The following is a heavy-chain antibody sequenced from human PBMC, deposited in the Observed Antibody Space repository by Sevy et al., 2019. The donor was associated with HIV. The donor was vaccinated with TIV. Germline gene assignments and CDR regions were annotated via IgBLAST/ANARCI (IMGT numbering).Heavy chain of an antibody. D-gene: IGHD3-22*01. V-gene: IGHV3-73*01. Sequence: GGSLRLSCAASGFNFSDSAMHWVRQASGKGQEWVGRIRSKANSYATAYAASMKGRFTISRDDSKNTAYLQMNSLKTEDTAVYYCTRRAYYYDSSGYYPNFDYWGQRILVTVSS. J-gene: IGHJ4*02. CDR1: GFNFSDSA. CDR3: TRRAYYYDSSGYYPNFDY. CDR2: IRSKANSYAT.